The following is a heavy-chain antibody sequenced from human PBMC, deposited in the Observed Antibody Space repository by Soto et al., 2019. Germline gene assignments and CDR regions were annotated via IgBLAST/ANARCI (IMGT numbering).Heavy chain of an antibody. V-gene: IGHV4-34*01. Sequence: SETLSLTCVVSGGSLSDYFWSWIRQPPGMALEWIGEINHLGSINYNPSLKSRVTMSVDTSKNQFSLTLNSVTAADTAVYYCARGSSFIAAAGPSSDYWGQGALVIGSS. CDR1: GGSLSDYF. CDR2: INHLGSI. J-gene: IGHJ4*02. D-gene: IGHD6-13*01. CDR3: ARGSSFIAAAGPSSDY.